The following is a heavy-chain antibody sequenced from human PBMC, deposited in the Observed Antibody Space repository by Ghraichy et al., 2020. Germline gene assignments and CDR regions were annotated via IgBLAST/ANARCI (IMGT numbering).Heavy chain of an antibody. J-gene: IGHJ4*02. CDR1: GLTVSSNY. D-gene: IGHD6-13*01. CDR2: IYTGGST. V-gene: IGHV3-66*01. Sequence: GGSLRLSCAASGLTVSSNYMTWVRQAPGKGLEWVSIIYTGGSTYYADSVKGRFIISRDNSKNTVYLQMNSLRAEDTAEYYCARDRSSWSDFDCWGQGTLVTVSS. CDR3: ARDRSSWSDFDC.